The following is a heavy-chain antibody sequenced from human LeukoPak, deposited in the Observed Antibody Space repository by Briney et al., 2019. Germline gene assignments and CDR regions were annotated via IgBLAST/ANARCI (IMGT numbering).Heavy chain of an antibody. Sequence: PSETLSLTCTVSGGSISNYYWSWIRQPPGKGLEWIAYKYYSGSTNYNPSLKSRVSVSVDTSKNQFSLKLSSVTAADTAVYYCARRVVPQNGVDVWGQGTTVTVSS. CDR2: KYYSGST. CDR3: ARRVVPQNGVDV. CDR1: GGSISNYY. V-gene: IGHV4-59*01. J-gene: IGHJ6*02. D-gene: IGHD6-6*01.